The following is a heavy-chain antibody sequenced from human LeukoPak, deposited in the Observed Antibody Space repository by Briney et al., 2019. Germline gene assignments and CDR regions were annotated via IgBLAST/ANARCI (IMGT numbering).Heavy chain of an antibody. Sequence: ASVKVSCKASGGTFSSYTISWVRQAPGQGLEWMGRIIPILGIANYAQKFQGRVTITADESTSTAYMELSSLRSEDTAVYYCATGYSSSWYVYYYYGMDVWGQGTTVTVSS. CDR1: GGTFSSYT. CDR2: IIPILGIA. V-gene: IGHV1-69*02. CDR3: ATGYSSSWYVYYYYGMDV. D-gene: IGHD6-13*01. J-gene: IGHJ6*02.